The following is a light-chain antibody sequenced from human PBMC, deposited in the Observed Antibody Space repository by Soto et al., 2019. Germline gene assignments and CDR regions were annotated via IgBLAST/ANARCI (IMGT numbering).Light chain of an antibody. V-gene: IGLV4-69*01. CDR3: QTWDTGIRV. Sequence: QSVLTQSPSASASLGASVKLTCTLSSGYSNYVIAWHQQQPEKGPRYLMKLNSDGSHSKGDGIPDRFSGSSSGAERYLTISSLQSEDEADYYCQTWDTGIRVFGGGTKLTVL. CDR2: LNSDGSH. J-gene: IGLJ2*01. CDR1: SGYSNYV.